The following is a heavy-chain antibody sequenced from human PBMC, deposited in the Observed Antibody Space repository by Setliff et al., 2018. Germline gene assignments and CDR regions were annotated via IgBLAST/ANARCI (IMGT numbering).Heavy chain of an antibody. J-gene: IGHJ4*02. CDR2: ISGSGGST. CDR3: AKNYNFWRGYLDY. Sequence: GGSLRLSCAASGFTFSSYAMSWVRQAPGKGLEWVSAISGSGGSTYYADSVKGRFTISRDNSKDTLYLQMNSLRAEDTAVYYCAKNYNFWRGYLDYWGQGTLVTVSS. D-gene: IGHD3-3*01. CDR1: GFTFSSYA. V-gene: IGHV3-23*01.